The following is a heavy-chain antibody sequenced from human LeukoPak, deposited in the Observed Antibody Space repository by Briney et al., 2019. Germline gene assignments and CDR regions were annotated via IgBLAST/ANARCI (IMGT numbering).Heavy chain of an antibody. CDR1: GFTFSSYW. J-gene: IGHJ4*02. Sequence: GGSLRLSCAASGFTFSSYWMDWVRRAPGKGLVWVSRINSDGSSTTYADSVKGRFTISRDNAKNTLYLQMNSLRAEDTAVYYCVREKYYFGSSDYWGQATLVTVSS. V-gene: IGHV3-74*01. CDR3: VREKYYFGSSDY. CDR2: INSDGSST. D-gene: IGHD3-10*01.